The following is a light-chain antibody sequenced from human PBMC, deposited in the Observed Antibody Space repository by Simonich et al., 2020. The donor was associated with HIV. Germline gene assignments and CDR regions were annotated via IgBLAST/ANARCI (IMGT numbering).Light chain of an antibody. J-gene: IGLJ2*01. CDR3: SSYTSSSTVVV. Sequence: QSALTQPASVSGSPGQSITISCTGTSSDVGGYNLVSWSQQHPGKAPKPMIYDVSNRTSGFSNRFSGSKSGDTASLTISGLQAEDEADYYCSSYTSSSTVVVFGGGTKLTVL. CDR1: SSDVGGYNL. CDR2: DVS. V-gene: IGLV2-14*03.